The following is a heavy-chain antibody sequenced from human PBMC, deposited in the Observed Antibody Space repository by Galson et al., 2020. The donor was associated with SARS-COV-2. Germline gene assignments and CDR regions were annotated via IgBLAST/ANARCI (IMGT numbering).Heavy chain of an antibody. J-gene: IGHJ4*02. V-gene: IGHV4-39*01. D-gene: IGHD3-9*01. CDR3: ARVSYDITAYYFAFDY. CDR1: SGSISSSAYY. CDR2: VYYSGSA. Sequence: ETSETLSLTCTVSSGSISSSAYYWGWIRQPPGKGLEWIASVYYSGSASYSPSLKSRVTISVDTSKNQLSLQLRSMTAADTAVYYCARVSYDITAYYFAFDYWGQGTQVTVSS.